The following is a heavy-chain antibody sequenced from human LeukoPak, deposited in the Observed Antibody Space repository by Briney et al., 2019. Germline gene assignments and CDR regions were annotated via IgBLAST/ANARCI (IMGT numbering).Heavy chain of an antibody. D-gene: IGHD3-10*01. CDR3: AKDYGSGSGFDY. CDR1: GFTFDDYA. V-gene: IGHV3-9*01. CDR2: ITWNSGSI. J-gene: IGHJ4*02. Sequence: GGSLRLSCAASGFTFDDYAMHWVRQAPGKGLEWVSAITWNSGSIAYADSVKGRFTISRDNAKNSLYLQMNSLRVEDTALYYCAKDYGSGSGFDYWGQGTLVTVSS.